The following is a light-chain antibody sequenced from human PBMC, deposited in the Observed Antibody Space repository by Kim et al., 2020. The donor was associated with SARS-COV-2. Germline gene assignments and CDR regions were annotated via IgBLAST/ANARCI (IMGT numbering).Light chain of an antibody. CDR2: LNSDGSH. CDR3: QTWGTGIRV. Sequence: ASVKLTCTLSSGHSSYAIAWHQQQPEKGPRYLMKLNSDGSHSKGDGIPDHFSGSSSGAERYLTISSLQPEDEADYYCQTWGTGIRVFGGGTQLTVL. CDR1: SGHSSYA. J-gene: IGLJ3*02. V-gene: IGLV4-69*01.